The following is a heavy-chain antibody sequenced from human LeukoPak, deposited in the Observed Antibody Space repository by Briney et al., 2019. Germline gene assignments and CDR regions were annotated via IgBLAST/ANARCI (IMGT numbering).Heavy chain of an antibody. J-gene: IGHJ5*02. Sequence: SETLSLTCTVSGGSISSGGYYWSWIRQHPGKGLEWIGYIYYSGRTYYNPSLKSRVTISVDTVDTSKNQFSLKLSSVTAADTAVYYCARGNWNYGNWFDPWGQGTLVTVSS. D-gene: IGHD1-7*01. CDR1: GGSISSGGYY. CDR3: ARGNWNYGNWFDP. V-gene: IGHV4-31*03. CDR2: IYYSGRT.